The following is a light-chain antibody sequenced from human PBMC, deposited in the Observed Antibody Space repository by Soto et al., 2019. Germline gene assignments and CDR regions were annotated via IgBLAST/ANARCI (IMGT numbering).Light chain of an antibody. J-gene: IGLJ1*01. CDR3: AAWDDRLSGYG. V-gene: IGLV2-14*01. CDR1: SSDVGGYNY. CDR2: EVT. Sequence: QSVLTQPASVSGSPGQSITISCTGTSSDVGGYNYVSWYQQHPGKAPKLVIYEVTNRPSGVPDRFSGSKSGTSASLAISGLRSEDEADYYCAAWDDRLSGYGFGGGTKVTVL.